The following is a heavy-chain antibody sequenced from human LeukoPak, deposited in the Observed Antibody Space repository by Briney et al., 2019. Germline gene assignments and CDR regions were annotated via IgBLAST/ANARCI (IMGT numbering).Heavy chain of an antibody. CDR1: GFTFSSYS. V-gene: IGHV3-48*01. J-gene: IGHJ6*03. Sequence: GGSLRLSCAASGFTFSSYSMNWVRQAPGKGLEWVSYISSSSSTIYYADSVKGRFTISRDNAKNSLYLQMNSLRAADTAVYYCATGKRRRMYYYDRRPMDVWGKGTTVTVSS. D-gene: IGHD3-22*01. CDR3: ATGKRRRMYYYDRRPMDV. CDR2: ISSSSSTI.